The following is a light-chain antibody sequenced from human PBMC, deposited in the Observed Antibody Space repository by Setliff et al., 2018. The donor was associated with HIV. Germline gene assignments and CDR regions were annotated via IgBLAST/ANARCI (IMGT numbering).Light chain of an antibody. CDR1: SGSVSTSYY. J-gene: IGLJ3*02. V-gene: IGLV8-61*01. Sequence: QTVVTQEPSFSVSPGGTVTLTCGLTSGSVSTSYYPSWYQQTPGQAPRTLIYSTNTRSSGVPDRFSGSILGNKAALTITGAQADDESDYYCVLYVGSGIWVFGGGTKSPS. CDR2: STN. CDR3: VLYVGSGIWV.